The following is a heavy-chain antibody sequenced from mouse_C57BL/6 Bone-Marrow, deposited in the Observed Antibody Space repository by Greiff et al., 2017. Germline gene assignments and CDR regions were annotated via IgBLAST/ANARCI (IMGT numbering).Heavy chain of an antibody. CDR1: GYTFTSYW. CDR2: IDPSDSYT. J-gene: IGHJ2*01. Sequence: VQLQQPGAELVMPGASVKLSCKASGYTFTSYWMHWVKQRPGQGLEWIGEIDPSDSYTNYNQKFKGKSTLTVDKSSSTAYMQLSSLTSEDSAVYYGAREEPFYFDYWGQGTTLTVSS. V-gene: IGHV1-69*01. CDR3: AREEPFYFDY.